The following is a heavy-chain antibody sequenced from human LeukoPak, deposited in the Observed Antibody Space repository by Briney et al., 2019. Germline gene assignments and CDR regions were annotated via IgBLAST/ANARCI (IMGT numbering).Heavy chain of an antibody. V-gene: IGHV3-30*04. J-gene: IGHJ4*02. D-gene: IGHD3-10*01. CDR3: AREGGERTYDY. Sequence: GGSLRLSCAASGFTFSSYAMHWVRQAPGKGLEWVAVISYDGSNKYYADSVKGRFTISRDNSKNTLHLQMNSLRAEDTAVYYCAREGGERTYDYWGQGTLVTVSS. CDR1: GFTFSSYA. CDR2: ISYDGSNK.